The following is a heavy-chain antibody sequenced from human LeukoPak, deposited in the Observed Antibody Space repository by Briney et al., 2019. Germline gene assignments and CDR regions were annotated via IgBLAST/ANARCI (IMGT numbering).Heavy chain of an antibody. CDR1: GGSISRYY. CDR2: IYSSA. D-gene: IGHD3-10*01. V-gene: IGHV4-59*01. CDR3: ARVAYGSGTYYLDH. Sequence: SETLSLTCTVSGGSISRYYWSWIRLPPGKGLEWIGYIYSSATYNPSLKGRVTISVDTSTNKLSLKLSSVTAAGTAMYYCARVAYGSGTYYLDHWGQGTLVTVSS. J-gene: IGHJ4*02.